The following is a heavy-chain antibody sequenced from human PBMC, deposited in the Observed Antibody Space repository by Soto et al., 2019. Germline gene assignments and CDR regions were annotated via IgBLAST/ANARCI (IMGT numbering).Heavy chain of an antibody. V-gene: IGHV4-30-4*01. D-gene: IGHD2-2*02. CDR2: IYYSGST. J-gene: IGHJ5*02. CDR3: ARGRLTTIVVVPAAIVS. CDR1: GGSISSGDYY. Sequence: KTSETLSLTCTVSGGSISSGDYYWSWIRQPPGKGLEWIGYIYYSGSTYYNPSLKSRVTISVDTSKNQFSLKLSSVTAADTAVYYCARGRLTTIVVVPAAIVSWGQGTLVTVYS.